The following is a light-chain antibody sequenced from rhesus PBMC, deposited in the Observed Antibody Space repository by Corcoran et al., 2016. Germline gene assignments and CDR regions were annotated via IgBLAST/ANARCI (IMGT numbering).Light chain of an antibody. V-gene: IGKV1-25*01. J-gene: IGKJ1*01. CDR2: EAA. CDR1: QGISND. Sequence: DIQMTQSPSSLSASVGDRITISCRASQGISNDLAWYQQKPGETPRFLIYEAASLQSGIPSRFSGSGSGPDFTLTISSLQFEDVATYYCQHYDSISRTFGQGTKVEIK. CDR3: QHYDSISRT.